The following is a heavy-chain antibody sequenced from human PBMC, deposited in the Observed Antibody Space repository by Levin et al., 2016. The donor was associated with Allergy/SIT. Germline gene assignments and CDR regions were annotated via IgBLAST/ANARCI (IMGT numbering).Heavy chain of an antibody. Sequence: SETLSLTCTVSGVSITTSYWSWVRQSPGKGLEWIAYVYYSGSVSYNPSLKSRVTISSDTSKNQFSLKLTSVTAADTAIYYCARHWSLKWFDLWGQGTRVTVSS. CDR1: GVSITTSY. CDR3: ARHWSLKWFDL. CDR2: VYYSGSV. J-gene: IGHJ5*02. V-gene: IGHV4-59*08.